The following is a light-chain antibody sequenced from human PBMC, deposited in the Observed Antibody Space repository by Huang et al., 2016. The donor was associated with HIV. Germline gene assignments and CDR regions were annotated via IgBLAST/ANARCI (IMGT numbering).Light chain of an antibody. Sequence: VLTQSPFTLSMSPGQIATLSCKTSQSVETYLAWYPQRHGQGPRLLIYDVSNRAPCVPTRFSGAGSWTEFTLTIYNQAPEDVALYFCQQRSSWPLTFGGGTSVE. CDR1: QSVETY. CDR3: QQRSSWPLT. J-gene: IGKJ4*01. CDR2: DVS. V-gene: IGKV3-11*01.